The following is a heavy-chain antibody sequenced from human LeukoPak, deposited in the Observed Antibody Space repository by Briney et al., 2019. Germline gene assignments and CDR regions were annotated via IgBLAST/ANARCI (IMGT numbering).Heavy chain of an antibody. D-gene: IGHD4-17*01. CDR2: IYYSGST. Sequence: SETLSLTRTVSGGSLSSGDYYWSWLRQPPGKGLEWIGYIYYSGSTYYNPSLKSRVTISVDTSKNQFSLKLSSVTAADTAVYYCARGDSTLDYWGQGTLVTVSS. V-gene: IGHV4-30-4*08. CDR1: GGSLSSGDYY. CDR3: ARGDSTLDY. J-gene: IGHJ4*02.